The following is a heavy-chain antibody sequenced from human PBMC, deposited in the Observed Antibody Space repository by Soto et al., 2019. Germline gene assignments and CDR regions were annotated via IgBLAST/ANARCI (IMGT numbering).Heavy chain of an antibody. J-gene: IGHJ5*02. Sequence: SETLSLTCAVSSGSISSSNWWSWVRQPPGKGLEWIGEIYHSGSTNYNPSLKSRVTISVDKSKNQFSLKLSSVTAADTAVYYCARGRVGAAAGTGFWFDPWGQGTLVTVSS. CDR2: IYHSGST. V-gene: IGHV4-4*02. D-gene: IGHD6-13*01. CDR1: SGSISSSNW. CDR3: ARGRVGAAAGTGFWFDP.